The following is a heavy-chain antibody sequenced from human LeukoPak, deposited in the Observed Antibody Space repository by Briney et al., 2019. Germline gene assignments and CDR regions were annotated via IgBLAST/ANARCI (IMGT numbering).Heavy chain of an antibody. Sequence: GASVKVSCKASGYTFTSYGISWVRQAPGQGLEWMGWISAYNGNTNYAQKLQGRVTMTTDTSTSTAYMELRSLRSDDTAVYYCARAPNWNYRDWYFDLWGRGTLVTASS. D-gene: IGHD1-7*01. CDR1: GYTFTSYG. J-gene: IGHJ2*01. V-gene: IGHV1-18*01. CDR2: ISAYNGNT. CDR3: ARAPNWNYRDWYFDL.